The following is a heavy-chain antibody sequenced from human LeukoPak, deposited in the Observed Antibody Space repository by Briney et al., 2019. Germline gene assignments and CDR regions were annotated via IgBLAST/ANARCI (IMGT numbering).Heavy chain of an antibody. CDR1: GGSICSVGYS. J-gene: IGHJ4*02. V-gene: IGHV4-30-2*01. CDR3: ARATAYYDILAGYSPPYYFDY. CDR2: MYQSGST. Sequence: KSSETLSLTCSVSGGSICSVGYSWSWIRQPPGKGLEWIGYMYQSGSTYYNLSLKTRVTISVDRSNNQSSLKLSSVTAADTAVYYCARATAYYDILAGYSPPYYFDYWGQGTLVTVSS. D-gene: IGHD3-9*01.